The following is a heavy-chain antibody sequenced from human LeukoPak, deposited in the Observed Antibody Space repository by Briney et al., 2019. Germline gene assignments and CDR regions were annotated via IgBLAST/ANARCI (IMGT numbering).Heavy chain of an antibody. V-gene: IGHV3-11*01. D-gene: IGHD3-9*01. CDR2: ISSSGSTI. Sequence: GGSLRLSCAASGFTFSDYYMSWIRQAPGKGLEWVSYISSSGSTIYYADSVKGRFTISRDNAKYSLYLQMNSLRAEDTAVYYCARSYYDILTGYYYTYYFDYWGQGTLVTVSS. CDR1: GFTFSDYY. CDR3: ARSYYDILTGYYYTYYFDY. J-gene: IGHJ4*02.